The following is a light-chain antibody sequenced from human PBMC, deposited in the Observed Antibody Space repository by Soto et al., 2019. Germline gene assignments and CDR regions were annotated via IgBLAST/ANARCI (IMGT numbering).Light chain of an antibody. CDR1: QSVSNSY. J-gene: IGKJ3*01. V-gene: IGKV3-20*01. Sequence: EIVLTQSPGTLSLSPGERATLSCRASQSVSNSYLTWYQQKPGQAPRLLIYGASNRTTGIPDRFSGSGSGTDFTLAISRLEPEDFAMDYCQQYGGSPPFTFGPGTKVDIK. CDR2: GAS. CDR3: QQYGGSPPFT.